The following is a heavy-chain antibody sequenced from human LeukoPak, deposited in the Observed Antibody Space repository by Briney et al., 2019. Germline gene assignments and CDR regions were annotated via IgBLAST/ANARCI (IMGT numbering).Heavy chain of an antibody. J-gene: IGHJ5*02. CDR1: GFTFSSYG. D-gene: IGHD2-15*01. CDR3: AKDRTYGCSGGSCYGDNWFDP. V-gene: IGHV3-30*18. CDR2: ISHDGSNK. Sequence: GGSLRLSCAASGFTFSSYGMHWVRQAPGKGLEWVASISHDGSNKYYADSVKGRFTISRDNSKNTLYLQMNSLRAEDTAVYYCAKDRTYGCSGGSCYGDNWFDPWGQGTLVTVSS.